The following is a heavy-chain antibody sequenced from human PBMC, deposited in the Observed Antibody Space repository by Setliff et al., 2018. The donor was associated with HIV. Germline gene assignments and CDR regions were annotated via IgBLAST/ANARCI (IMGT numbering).Heavy chain of an antibody. D-gene: IGHD3-10*01. CDR2: IYPSGST. CDR1: GVSISSGSYY. V-gene: IGHV4-61*09. Sequence: PSETLSLTCTVSGVSISSGSYYWSWIRQPAGKGLEWIGHIYPSGSTNYNPSLKGRVTISVDTSKNQFSLKLSSVTAADTAVYYCARDRGGRGGFDYWGQGTLVTVSS. J-gene: IGHJ4*02. CDR3: ARDRGGRGGFDY.